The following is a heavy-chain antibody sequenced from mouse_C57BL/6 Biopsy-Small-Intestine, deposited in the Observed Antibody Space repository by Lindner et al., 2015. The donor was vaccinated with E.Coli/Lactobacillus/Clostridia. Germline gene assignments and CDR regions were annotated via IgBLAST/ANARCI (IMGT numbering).Heavy chain of an antibody. CDR3: AREGAWDLYYFDY. D-gene: IGHD4-1*01. CDR2: IYPGDGDT. Sequence: VQLQESGAELVKPGASVKISCKASGYAFSSYWMNWVKQRPGKGLEWIGQIYPGDGDTTYNGKFKGKATLTADKSSSTAYMQLSSLTSEDSAVYFCAREGAWDLYYFDYWGQGTTLTVSS. V-gene: IGHV1-80*01. J-gene: IGHJ2*01. CDR1: GYAFSSYW.